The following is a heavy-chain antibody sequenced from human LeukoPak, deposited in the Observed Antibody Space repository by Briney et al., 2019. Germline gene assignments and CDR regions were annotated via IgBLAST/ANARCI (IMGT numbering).Heavy chain of an antibody. CDR2: INHYGST. Sequence: SETLSLTCAVYGGSFSDYFWMWIRQPPGKGLEWIGEINHYGSTNYNPSLKSRVTISADTSKNQFSLRLSSVTAADTAVYYCARTPSIAAHPAEFDYWGQGTLVTVSS. CDR1: GGSFSDYF. J-gene: IGHJ4*02. D-gene: IGHD6-6*01. V-gene: IGHV4-34*01. CDR3: ARTPSIAAHPAEFDY.